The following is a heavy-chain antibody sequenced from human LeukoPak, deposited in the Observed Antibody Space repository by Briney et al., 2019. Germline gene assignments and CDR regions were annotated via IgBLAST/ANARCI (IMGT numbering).Heavy chain of an antibody. V-gene: IGHV3-49*04. CDR1: GFTFGDYA. J-gene: IGHJ6*03. CDR2: IRSKAYGGTT. Sequence: GGSLRLSCTASGFTFGDYAMSWVRQAPGKGLEWVGFIRSKAYGGTTEYAASVKGRFTISRDDSKSIAYLQMNSLKTEDTAVYYCSRASNAYSYGWRPYYYYMDVWGKGTTVSVSS. CDR3: SRASNAYSYGWRPYYYYMDV. D-gene: IGHD5-18*01.